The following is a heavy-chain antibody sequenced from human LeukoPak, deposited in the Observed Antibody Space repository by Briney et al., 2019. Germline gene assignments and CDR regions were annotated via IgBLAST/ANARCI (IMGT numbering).Heavy chain of an antibody. CDR3: ARRHDYGGNTFDY. J-gene: IGHJ4*02. Sequence: TSETLSLTXTVSGGSISSSSYYWGWIRQPPGKGLEWIGSIYYSGSTYYNPSLKSRVTISVDTSKNQFSLKLSSVTAADTAVYYCARRHDYGGNTFDYWGQGTLVTVSS. CDR2: IYYSGST. V-gene: IGHV4-39*01. CDR1: GGSISSSSYY. D-gene: IGHD4-23*01.